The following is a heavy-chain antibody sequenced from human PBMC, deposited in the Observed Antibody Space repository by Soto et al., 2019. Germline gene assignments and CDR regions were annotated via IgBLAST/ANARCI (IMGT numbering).Heavy chain of an antibody. J-gene: IGHJ4*02. CDR1: GITFTNYW. V-gene: IGHV3-74*01. Sequence: EVQLVESGGGSVQPEGSLRLSCLGSGITFTNYWMHWVRQVPGKGLVWVARVDSDGRGTSYADFVKGRFTISRDNAKNTLYLQMNSLRVEDTAMYYCGTVFEHWGQGIPVTVSS. CDR3: GTVFEH. CDR2: VDSDGRGT.